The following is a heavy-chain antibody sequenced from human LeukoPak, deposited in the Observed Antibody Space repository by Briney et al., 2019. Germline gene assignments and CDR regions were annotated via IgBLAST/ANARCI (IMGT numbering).Heavy chain of an antibody. J-gene: IGHJ4*02. CDR1: GFTFSSYG. Sequence: GGSLRLSCAASGFTFSSYGMHWVRQAPGEGLEWVANINQDGSEKYYVDSVKGRFTISRDNAKSSLYLQMNSLRADDTAVYYCARDRALYDSRRGYYYTEDDFWGQGTLVTVSS. CDR3: ARDRALYDSRRGYYYTEDDF. D-gene: IGHD3-22*01. V-gene: IGHV3-7*01. CDR2: INQDGSEK.